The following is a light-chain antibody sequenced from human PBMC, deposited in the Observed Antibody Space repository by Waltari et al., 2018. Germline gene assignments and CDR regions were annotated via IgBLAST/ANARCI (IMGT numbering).Light chain of an antibody. J-gene: IGKJ5*01. V-gene: IGKV1-NL1*01. CDR1: QNIRDS. CDR3: QQYYSTPVT. Sequence: IQMTQSPSSLSASVGDIVTITCRASQNIRDSVAWYQEKPGKAPKLLLYDAASLEGGVPSRFSGSGYGTDFALTISSLQPEDFATYYCQQYYSTPVTFGQGTRLEIK. CDR2: DAA.